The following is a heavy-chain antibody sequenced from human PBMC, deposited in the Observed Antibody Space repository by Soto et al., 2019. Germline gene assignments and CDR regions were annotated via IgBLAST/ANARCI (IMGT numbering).Heavy chain of an antibody. Sequence: PSETLSLTFTVSGGSISSSGYYWGWIRQPPGKGLEWIGSIYYSGSTYYNPSLKSRVTISVDTSKNQFSLKLSSVTAADTAVYYCARELPYCSSTSCYASIGHYMDVWGKGTTVTVS. CDR3: ARELPYCSSTSCYASIGHYMDV. V-gene: IGHV4-39*02. D-gene: IGHD2-2*01. CDR1: GGSISSSGYY. J-gene: IGHJ6*03. CDR2: IYYSGST.